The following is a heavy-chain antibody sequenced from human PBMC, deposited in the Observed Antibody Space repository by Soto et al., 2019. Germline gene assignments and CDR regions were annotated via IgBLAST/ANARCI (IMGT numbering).Heavy chain of an antibody. CDR2: ITGSGKSA. J-gene: IGHJ6*02. V-gene: IGHV3-23*01. CDR3: VRPLSSGRNYGKDV. D-gene: IGHD3-10*01. CDR1: GFTFSTFV. Sequence: GGSLRLSCAASGFTFSTFVMTWVRQVPGEGLEWISSITGSGKSAYYADSVKGRVTISRDNSKNTLYLQISSLGVDDTAVYYCVRPLSSGRNYGKDVWGQGTTVTVSS.